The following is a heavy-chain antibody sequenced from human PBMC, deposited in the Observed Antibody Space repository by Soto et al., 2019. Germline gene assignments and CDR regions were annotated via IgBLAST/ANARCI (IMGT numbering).Heavy chain of an antibody. CDR1: GGSIISYY. Sequence: TLGLTCSVSGGSIISYYWSWVRQAPGRGLEWIGYIYYSGSTNYNPSLKSRVTISVDTSKNQFSLKLSSVTAADTAVYYCARDLSSGYDDYYYYGMDVWGQGTTVTVSS. D-gene: IGHD5-12*01. CDR2: IYYSGST. J-gene: IGHJ6*02. V-gene: IGHV4-59*01. CDR3: ARDLSSGYDDYYYYGMDV.